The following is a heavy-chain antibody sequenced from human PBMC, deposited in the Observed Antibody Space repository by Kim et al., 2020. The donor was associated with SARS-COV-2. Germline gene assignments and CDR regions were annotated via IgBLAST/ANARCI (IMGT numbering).Heavy chain of an antibody. J-gene: IGHJ4*02. CDR3: AAGWDYYYSSGYLDY. V-gene: IGHV4-59*13. CDR1: GGSISSYY. Sequence: SETLSLTCTVSGGSISSYYWSWIRQPPGKGLEWIGYIYYSGSTNYNPSLKSRVTISVDTSKNQFSLKLSSVTAADTAVYYCAAGWDYYYSSGYLDYWGQGTLVTVSS. CDR2: IYYSGST. D-gene: IGHD3-22*01.